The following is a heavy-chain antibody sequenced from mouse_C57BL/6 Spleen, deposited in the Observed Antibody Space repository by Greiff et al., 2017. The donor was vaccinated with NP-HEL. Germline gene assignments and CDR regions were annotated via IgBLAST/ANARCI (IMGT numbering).Heavy chain of an antibody. V-gene: IGHV2-6-1*01. J-gene: IGHJ4*01. D-gene: IGHD1-1*01. CDR1: GFSLTSYG. CDR3: ARHPYGSEGAMDY. Sequence: QVQLKESGPGLVAPSQSLSITCTVSGFSLTSYGVHWVRQPPGKGLEWLVVIWSDGSTTYNSALKSRLSISKDNSKSQVFLKMNSLQTDDTAMYYCARHPYGSEGAMDYWGQGTSVTVSS. CDR2: IWSDGST.